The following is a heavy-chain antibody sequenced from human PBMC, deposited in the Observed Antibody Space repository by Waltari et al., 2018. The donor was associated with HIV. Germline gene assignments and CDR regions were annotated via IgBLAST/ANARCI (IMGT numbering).Heavy chain of an antibody. V-gene: IGHV1-69*08. D-gene: IGHD3-10*01. CDR1: GGPFSSYT. J-gene: IGHJ3*02. CDR3: ARDGSRITMVRGVNGDAFDI. Sequence: QVQLVQSGAEVKKPGSSVKVSCKASGGPFSSYTISWVRQAPGQGLEWMGRIIPILGIANYAQKFQGRVTITADKSTSTAYMELSSLRSEDTAVYYCARDGSRITMVRGVNGDAFDIWGQGTMVTVSS. CDR2: IIPILGIA.